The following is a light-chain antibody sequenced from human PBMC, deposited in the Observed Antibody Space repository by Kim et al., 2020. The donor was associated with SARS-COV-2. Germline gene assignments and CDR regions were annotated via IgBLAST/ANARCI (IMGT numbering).Light chain of an antibody. V-gene: IGLV3-1*01. Sequence: PGHTAIITCSGDKLGNKYACWYQQKPGQSPVLVIYQDSKRPSGIPERFSGSNSGNTATLTISGTQAMDEADYYCQALDSSSTVYVFGTGTKVTVL. CDR3: QALDSSSTVYV. CDR2: QDS. J-gene: IGLJ1*01. CDR1: KLGNKY.